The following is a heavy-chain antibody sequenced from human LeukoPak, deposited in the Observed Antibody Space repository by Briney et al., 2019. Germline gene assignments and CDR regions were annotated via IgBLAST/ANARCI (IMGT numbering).Heavy chain of an antibody. CDR1: GFTFNRYW. CDR2: IKQDGSAN. J-gene: IGHJ5*02. Sequence: GGSLRLSWAASGFTFNRYWMSWVRQAPGKELQWVANIKQDGSANYYVDSVKGRFTISRDNAKNSLYLQMNSLRAEDTAVYYCARAENSGSGGLDPWGQGTLVTVSS. D-gene: IGHD2-15*01. CDR3: ARAENSGSGGLDP. V-gene: IGHV3-7*01.